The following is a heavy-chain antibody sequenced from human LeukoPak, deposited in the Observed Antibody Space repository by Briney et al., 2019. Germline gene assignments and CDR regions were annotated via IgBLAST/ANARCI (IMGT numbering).Heavy chain of an antibody. CDR2: IWYDGSNK. CDR1: GFTFSSYG. CDR3: ARTYGYSYGHIDY. V-gene: IGHV3-33*01. Sequence: GRSLRLSCAASGFTFSSYGMHWVRQAPGKGLEWVAVIWYDGSNKYYADSVKGRFTISRDNSKNTLYLQMNSLRAEDTAVYYCARTYGYSYGHIDYWGQGTLVTVS. J-gene: IGHJ4*02. D-gene: IGHD5-18*01.